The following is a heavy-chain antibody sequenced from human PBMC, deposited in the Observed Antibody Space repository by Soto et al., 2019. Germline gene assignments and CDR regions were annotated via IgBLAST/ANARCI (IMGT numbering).Heavy chain of an antibody. J-gene: IGHJ6*02. CDR3: VRDSSSWFYYYYGMDV. V-gene: IGHV1-18*01. CDR2: ISGYNDNT. CDR1: GYIFTNFG. Sequence: QVPLKQSGPEVRKPGASVRVSCKASGYIFTNFGISWLRQAPGQGLEWMGWISGYNDNTHYAQKLQGRVSMTTDTSTGTAYMDLRSLRSDDTAIYYCVRDSSSWFYYYYGMDVWGQGTTVTVSS. D-gene: IGHD6-13*01.